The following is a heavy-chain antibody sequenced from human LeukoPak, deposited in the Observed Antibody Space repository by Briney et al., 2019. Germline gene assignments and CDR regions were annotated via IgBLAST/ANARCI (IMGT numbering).Heavy chain of an antibody. J-gene: IGHJ4*02. V-gene: IGHV1-2*02. CDR3: ARSQVHDY. CDR2: INPENGDT. CDR1: GYSFTACY. Sequence: GASVKVSCKSSGYSFTACYMHWVRQAPGQGLEWMGRINPENGDTKYAPKFQGRVTMTSDTSILTVYMELSSLRYDDTAVYFCARSQVHDYWGQGTLVTVSS.